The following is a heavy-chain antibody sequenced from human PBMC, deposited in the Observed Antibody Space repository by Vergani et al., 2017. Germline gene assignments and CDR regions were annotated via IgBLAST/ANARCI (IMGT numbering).Heavy chain of an antibody. V-gene: IGHV4-59*01. CDR1: DDSLTSYY. Sequence: QVQLQESGPGLVKPSETLSLTCTVSDDSLTSYYWSWIRQPPGKGLEWIVYIYYSGSTHYNPSLKSRVTISVDTSKNQFSLKLSSVTAADTAVYYCARGQRGYCSSTSGDKAGVYWYFDLWGRGTLVTVSS. CDR3: ARGQRGYCSSTSGDKAGVYWYFDL. CDR2: IYYSGST. J-gene: IGHJ2*01. D-gene: IGHD2-2*02.